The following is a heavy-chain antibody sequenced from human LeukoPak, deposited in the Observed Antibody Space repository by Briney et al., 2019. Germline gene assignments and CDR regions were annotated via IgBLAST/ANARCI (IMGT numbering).Heavy chain of an antibody. Sequence: ASVKVSCKASGYTFTGYGISWVRQAPGQGLEWMGWISAYNGNTNYAQKLQGRVTMTTDTSTSTAYMELRSLRSDDTAVYYCARDYYDSSGYWGAFDIWGQGTMVTVSS. D-gene: IGHD3-22*01. V-gene: IGHV1-18*01. J-gene: IGHJ3*02. CDR3: ARDYYDSSGYWGAFDI. CDR2: ISAYNGNT. CDR1: GYTFTGYG.